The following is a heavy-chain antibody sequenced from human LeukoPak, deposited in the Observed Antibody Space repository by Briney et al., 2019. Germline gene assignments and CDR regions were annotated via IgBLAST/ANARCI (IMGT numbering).Heavy chain of an antibody. CDR1: GYTFTSYG. D-gene: IGHD2-2*01. V-gene: IGHV1-18*01. CDR3: ARIQGVVVLAGVLVFEL. Sequence: ASVKVSCKASGYTFTSYGISWVRQAPGQGLEWMGWISAYNGNTNYAQKLQGRVTMTTDTSTSTAYMELRSLRSDDTAVYYCARIQGVVVLAGVLVFELGGQGTMVSVSS. J-gene: IGHJ3*01. CDR2: ISAYNGNT.